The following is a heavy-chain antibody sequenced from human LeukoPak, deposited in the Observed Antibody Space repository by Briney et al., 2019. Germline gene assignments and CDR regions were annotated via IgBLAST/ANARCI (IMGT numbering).Heavy chain of an antibody. Sequence: PGGSLRLSCAASGFTFSSYWVTWVRQAPGRGLEWVANIKEDGTEKYYVDSVKGRFTISRDNAKNSLYLQMNSLRAEDTAVYYCVRGQNIYFWGQGTLVTVSS. CDR3: VRGQNIYF. CDR1: GFTFSSYW. V-gene: IGHV3-7*01. J-gene: IGHJ4*02. D-gene: IGHD2-21*01. CDR2: IKEDGTEK.